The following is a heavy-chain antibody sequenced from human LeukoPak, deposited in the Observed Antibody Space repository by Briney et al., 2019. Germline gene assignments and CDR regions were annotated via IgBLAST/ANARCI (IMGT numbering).Heavy chain of an antibody. CDR3: AKHRTYYDFWSGQWDWFDP. CDR2: ISGSGGST. Sequence: PGGSLRLSCAASGFSFHDYAMHWVRQVPGKGLEWVSAISGSGGSTYYADSVKGRFTISRDNSKNTLYLQMNSLRAEDTAVYYCAKHRTYYDFWSGQWDWFDPWGQGTLVTVSS. CDR1: GFSFHDYA. V-gene: IGHV3-23*01. D-gene: IGHD3-3*01. J-gene: IGHJ5*02.